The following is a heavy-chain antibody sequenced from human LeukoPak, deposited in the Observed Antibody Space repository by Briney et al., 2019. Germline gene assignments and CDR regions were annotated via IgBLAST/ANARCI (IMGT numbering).Heavy chain of an antibody. V-gene: IGHV5-51*01. D-gene: IGHD6-13*01. CDR1: GYSFTNYW. CDR2: IYPGDSVT. Sequence: GESLKISCKGSGYSFTNYWIGWVRQMPGKGLEWMGIIYPGDSVTSYSASFQGQVTISADKSISTAYLQWSSLKASDTAMYYCARLDRVAVAGTGRYYYYGMDVWGQGTTVTVSS. J-gene: IGHJ6*02. CDR3: ARLDRVAVAGTGRYYYYGMDV.